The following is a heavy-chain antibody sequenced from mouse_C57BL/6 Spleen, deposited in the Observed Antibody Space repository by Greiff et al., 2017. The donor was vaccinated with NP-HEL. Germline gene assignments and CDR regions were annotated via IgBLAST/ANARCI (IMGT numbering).Heavy chain of an antibody. CDR3: ARLGYYSYYAMDY. V-gene: IGHV5-15*04. D-gene: IGHD2-3*01. J-gene: IGHJ4*01. CDR2: ISNLAYSI. Sequence: EVMLVESGGGLVQPGGSLKLSCAASGFTFSDYGMAWVRQAPRKGPEWVAFISNLAYSIYYADTVTGRFTLSIENAKNTLYLEVSSRRSEDTGMYYCARLGYYSYYAMDYWGQGTSVTVSS. CDR1: GFTFSDYG.